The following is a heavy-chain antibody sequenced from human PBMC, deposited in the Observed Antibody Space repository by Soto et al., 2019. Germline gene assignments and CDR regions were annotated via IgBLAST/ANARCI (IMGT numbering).Heavy chain of an antibody. CDR1: GFTFSSYA. CDR2: ISYDGSNK. V-gene: IGHV3-30-3*01. J-gene: IGHJ4*02. CDR3: ARGKHGYSSGWYNDY. Sequence: GGSLRLSCASSGFTFSSYAMHWVRQAPGKGLEWVAVISYDGSNKYYADSVKGRFTISRDNSKNTLYLQMNSLRAEDTAVYYCARGKHGYSSGWYNDYWGQGTLVTGSS. D-gene: IGHD6-19*01.